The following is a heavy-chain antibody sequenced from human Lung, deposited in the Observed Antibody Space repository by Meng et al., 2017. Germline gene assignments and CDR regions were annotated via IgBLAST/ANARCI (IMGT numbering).Heavy chain of an antibody. V-gene: IGHV1-2*06. J-gene: IGHJ4*02. CDR3: ARDDDISAAGKQFGDY. CDR1: HNTFPYYW. CDR2: IAPKSGDT. Sequence: QVGRGGAVMKNPGALKKTSYKPPHNTFPYYWLYGGRRAPGEGLEWMGLIAPKSGDTHDAQRLQGRVTMTGDTSISTAYMELSGLRSDDTAMYYCARDDDISAAGKQFGDYWGQGTLVTVSS. D-gene: IGHD6-13*01.